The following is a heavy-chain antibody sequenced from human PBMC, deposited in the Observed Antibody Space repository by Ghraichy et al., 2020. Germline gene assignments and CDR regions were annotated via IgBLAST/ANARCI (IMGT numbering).Heavy chain of an antibody. V-gene: IGHV2-70*04. D-gene: IGHD4-17*01. CDR1: GFSLSTSGMR. Sequence: SGPTLVKPTQTLTLTCTFSGFSLSTSGMRVSWIRQPPGKALEWLARIDWDDDKFYSTSLRTRLTISKDTSENQVVLKVTNMDPVDTATYYCARIMVTTNAFDIWGQGTVVTVSS. CDR3: ARIMVTTNAFDI. J-gene: IGHJ3*02. CDR2: IDWDDDK.